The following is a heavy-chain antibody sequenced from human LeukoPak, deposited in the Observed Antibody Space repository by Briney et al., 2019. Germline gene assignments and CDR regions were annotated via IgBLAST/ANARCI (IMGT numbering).Heavy chain of an antibody. Sequence: SETLSLTCAVYGGSSSGYYWSWIRQPPGKGLEWIGEINHSGSTNYNPSLKSRVTISVDTSKNQFSLKLSSVTAADTAVYYCARAPHSSTSCFDLWGRGTLVTVSS. D-gene: IGHD2-2*01. CDR1: GGSSSGYY. J-gene: IGHJ2*01. CDR2: INHSGST. V-gene: IGHV4-34*01. CDR3: ARAPHSSTSCFDL.